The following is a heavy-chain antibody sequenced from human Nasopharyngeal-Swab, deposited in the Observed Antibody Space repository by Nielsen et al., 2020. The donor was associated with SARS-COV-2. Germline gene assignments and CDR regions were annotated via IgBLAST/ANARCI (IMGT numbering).Heavy chain of an antibody. CDR1: GFTFSNYD. V-gene: IGHV3-7*03. J-gene: IGHJ3*01. Sequence: GGSLSLSCAASGFTFSNYDMHWVRQAPGKGLEWVANIKTDGSERNYLDSVKGRVTITSDNAKRSVYLQMNSLRVEDTAMYYCTRGHYDDYGGQGTMVTVSS. D-gene: IGHD4-17*01. CDR2: IKTDGSER. CDR3: TRGHYDDY.